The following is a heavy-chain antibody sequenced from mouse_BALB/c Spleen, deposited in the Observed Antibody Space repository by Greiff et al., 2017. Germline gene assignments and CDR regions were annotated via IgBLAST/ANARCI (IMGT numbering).Heavy chain of an antibody. Sequence: LMESGAELARPGASVKLSCKASGYTFTSYWMQWVKQRPGQGLEWIGAIYPGDGDTRYTQKFKGKATLTADKSSSTAYMQLSSLASEDSAVYYCARRDAMDYWGQGTSVTVSS. CDR3: ARRDAMDY. CDR1: GYTFTSYW. CDR2: IYPGDGDT. J-gene: IGHJ4*01. V-gene: IGHV1-87*01.